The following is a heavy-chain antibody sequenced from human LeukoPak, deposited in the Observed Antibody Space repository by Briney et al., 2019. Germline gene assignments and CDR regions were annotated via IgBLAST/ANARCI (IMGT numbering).Heavy chain of an antibody. CDR2: ISSSGSTI. Sequence: GGSLRLSCAASGFTFSSYEMDWVRQAPGKGQEWVSYISSSGSTIYYADSVKGRFTISRDNAKNSLYLQMNSLRAEDTAVYYCGTSPRGWFDPSGEGTPVTVCS. CDR1: GFTFSSYE. D-gene: IGHD2-2*01. V-gene: IGHV3-48*03. CDR3: GTSPRGWFDP. J-gene: IGHJ5*02.